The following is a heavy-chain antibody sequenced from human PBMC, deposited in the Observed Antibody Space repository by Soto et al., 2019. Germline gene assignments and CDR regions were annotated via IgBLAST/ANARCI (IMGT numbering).Heavy chain of an antibody. Sequence: GXSLILSCAASAFTFSSYSMNWVRQAPWKGLEWISYITSSGEITDYADSVKGRFTISRDNAKNSLYLQLKSLRAEDTAVYYCARDHQWAFDIWGQGTTVTVSS. CDR2: ITSSGEIT. CDR1: AFTFSSYS. V-gene: IGHV3-48*01. CDR3: ARDHQWAFDI. D-gene: IGHD1-26*01. J-gene: IGHJ3*02.